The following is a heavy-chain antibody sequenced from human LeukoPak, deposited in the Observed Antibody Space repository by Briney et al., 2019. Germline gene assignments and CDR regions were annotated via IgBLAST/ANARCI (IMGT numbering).Heavy chain of an antibody. CDR3: ARAGGMYGPDGGMDV. CDR2: IYITGST. CDR1: GGSINNYY. D-gene: IGHD2-8*01. J-gene: IGHJ6*02. Sequence: SETLSLTCTVSGGSINNYYWSWIRQSAGKGLEWIGRIYITGSTNYNPSLRSRVTMSLDTSKNQFSLKLSAVTAADTAVYYCARAGGMYGPDGGMDVWGQGTTVTVSS. V-gene: IGHV4-4*07.